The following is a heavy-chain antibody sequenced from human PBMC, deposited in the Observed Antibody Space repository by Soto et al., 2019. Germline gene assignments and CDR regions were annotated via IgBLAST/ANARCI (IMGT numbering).Heavy chain of an antibody. CDR2: INHSGST. J-gene: IGHJ6*02. Sequence: SETLSLTCAVYGGSFSGYYWSWIRQPPGKGLEWIGEINHSGSTNYNPSLKSRVTISVDTSKNQFSLKLSSVTAADTAVYYCESARLWLGEFLSYHYYCYYGMDVWGQGTTGTVSS. CDR1: GGSFSGYY. CDR3: ESARLWLGEFLSYHYYCYYGMDV. D-gene: IGHD3-10*01. V-gene: IGHV4-34*01.